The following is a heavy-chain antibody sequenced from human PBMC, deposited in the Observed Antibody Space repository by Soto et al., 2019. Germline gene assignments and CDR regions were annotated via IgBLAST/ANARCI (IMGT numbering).Heavy chain of an antibody. CDR2: ISYDGSNK. CDR1: GFTFSSYG. CDR3: AKDCSSSSSSTPIYGIDV. V-gene: IGHV3-30*18. D-gene: IGHD6-13*01. Sequence: PGGSLRLSCAASGFTFSSYGMHWVRQAPGKGLEWVAVISYDGSNKYYADSVKGRFTISRDNSKNTLYLQMNSLRAEDTAVYSCAKDCSSSSSSTPIYGIDVWGQGTTVTVS. J-gene: IGHJ6*02.